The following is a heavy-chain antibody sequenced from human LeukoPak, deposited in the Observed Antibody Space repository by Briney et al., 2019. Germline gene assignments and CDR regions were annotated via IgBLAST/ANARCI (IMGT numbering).Heavy chain of an antibody. J-gene: IGHJ4*02. Sequence: GSLRLSCAASGFTFSNYAMSWVRQAPGKGLEWVSVISGSGGTTYSADSVKGRFTISRDNSKNTLYLQMNSLRAEDTAAYYCARERGSSGGNTNGYFDYWGQGALVTVSS. CDR2: ISGSGGTT. D-gene: IGHD4-23*01. CDR1: GFTFSNYA. V-gene: IGHV3-23*01. CDR3: ARERGSSGGNTNGYFDY.